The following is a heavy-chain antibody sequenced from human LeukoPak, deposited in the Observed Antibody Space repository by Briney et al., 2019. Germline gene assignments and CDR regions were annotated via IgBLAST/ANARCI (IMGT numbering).Heavy chain of an antibody. Sequence: GGSLRLSCAASGFTFSSYAMSWVRQAPGKGLEWVSAISGSGGSTYYADSVKGRFTISRDNAKNTLYLQMNSLRAEDTAVYYCARDRIAAAGKGSDWFDPWGQGTLVTVSS. J-gene: IGHJ5*02. CDR3: ARDRIAAAGKGSDWFDP. CDR1: GFTFSSYA. D-gene: IGHD6-13*01. CDR2: ISGSGGST. V-gene: IGHV3-23*01.